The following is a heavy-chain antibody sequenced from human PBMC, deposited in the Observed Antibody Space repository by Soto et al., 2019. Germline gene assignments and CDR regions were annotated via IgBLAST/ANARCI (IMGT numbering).Heavy chain of an antibody. D-gene: IGHD3-3*01. Sequence: KPSETLSLTCAVSGGSISSGGYSWSWIRQPPGKGLEWIGYIYHSGSTYYNPSLKSRVTISVDRSKNQFPLKLSSVTAADTAVYYCARGGYDFWSGYWYNWFDPWGQGTLVTVS. CDR3: ARGGYDFWSGYWYNWFDP. CDR2: IYHSGST. J-gene: IGHJ5*02. CDR1: GGSISSGGYS. V-gene: IGHV4-30-2*01.